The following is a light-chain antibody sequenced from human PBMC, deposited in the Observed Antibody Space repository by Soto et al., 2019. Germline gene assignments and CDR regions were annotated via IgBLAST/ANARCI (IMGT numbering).Light chain of an antibody. V-gene: IGLV2-8*01. CDR2: EVN. J-gene: IGLJ1*01. CDR3: SSYAGSSNV. CDR1: SSDVGGYNY. Sequence: QSALAQPPSASGSPGQSVAISCTGTSSDVGGYNYVSWYQQHPGKAPKLMIYEVNKPPSGVPDRFSGSKSGNTASLTVSGLQAEDEADYYCSSYAGSSNVFGTGTKVTVL.